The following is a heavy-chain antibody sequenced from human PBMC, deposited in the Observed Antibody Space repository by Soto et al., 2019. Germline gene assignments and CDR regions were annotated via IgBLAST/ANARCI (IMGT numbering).Heavy chain of an antibody. CDR1: GFTFSNAW. J-gene: IGHJ6*02. CDR3: TTLYYYDSSGYSGYYYYYGMDV. D-gene: IGHD3-22*01. Sequence: GGSLRLSCAASGFTFSNAWMSWVRQAPGKGLEWVGRIKSKTDGGATDYAAPVKGRFTISRDDSKNTLYLQMNSLKTEDTAVYYCTTLYYYDSSGYSGYYYYYGMDVWGQGTTVTVSS. CDR2: IKSKTDGGAT. V-gene: IGHV3-15*01.